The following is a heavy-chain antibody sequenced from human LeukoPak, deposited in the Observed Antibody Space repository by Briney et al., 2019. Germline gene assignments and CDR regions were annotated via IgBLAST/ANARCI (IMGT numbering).Heavy chain of an antibody. CDR1: GFTFISYW. CDR3: ARWGTYSSSWLGAFDI. D-gene: IGHD6-13*01. V-gene: IGHV3-7*05. Sequence: GGSLRLSCEASGFTFISYWMGWVRQAPGKGLEWVANIKQDGSEKYYVDSVKGRFTISRDNAKNSLYLQMNSLRAEDTAVYYCARWGTYSSSWLGAFDIWGQGTMVTVSS. J-gene: IGHJ3*02. CDR2: IKQDGSEK.